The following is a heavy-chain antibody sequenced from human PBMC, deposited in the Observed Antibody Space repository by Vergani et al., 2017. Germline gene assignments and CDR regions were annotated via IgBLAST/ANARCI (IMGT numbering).Heavy chain of an antibody. D-gene: IGHD2-21*01. Sequence: EVQLVESGGGLVKPGGSLRLSCAASGFTSSSYAMTWVRLAPGKGLQWVSAISGSGGNTFYTDSVKGRFTISRDNSKDTLYLQMNSLRVEDTAIYYCAKARDPNCKGGNCYSYWYGLGLLGQGTTVTVSS. CDR3: AKARDPNCKGGNCYSYWYGLGL. CDR2: ISGSGGNT. J-gene: IGHJ6*01. CDR1: GFTSSSYA. V-gene: IGHV3-23*04.